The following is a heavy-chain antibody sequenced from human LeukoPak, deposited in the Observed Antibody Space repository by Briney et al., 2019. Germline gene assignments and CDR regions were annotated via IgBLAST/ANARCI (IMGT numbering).Heavy chain of an antibody. CDR1: GGSISSYY. V-gene: IGHV4-59*01. CDR2: IYYSGST. Sequence: SETLSLTCTASGGSISSYYWGWIRQPPGKGLEWIGYIYYSGSTNYNPSLKSRVTISVDTSKNQFSLKLSSVTAADTAVYYCARAEYGDPFDYWGQGTLVTVSS. CDR3: ARAEYGDPFDY. D-gene: IGHD4-17*01. J-gene: IGHJ4*02.